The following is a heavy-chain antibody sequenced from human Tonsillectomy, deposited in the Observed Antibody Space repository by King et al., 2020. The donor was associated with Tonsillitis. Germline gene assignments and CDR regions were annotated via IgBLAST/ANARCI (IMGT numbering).Heavy chain of an antibody. V-gene: IGHV4-38-2*02. CDR2: IYHSGST. Sequence: VQLQESGPGLVKPSETLSLTCAVSGYSISSGYYWGWIRQPPGKGLEWIGSIYHSGSTYYNPSLKSRVTISVDTSKNQFSLTRSSVTAAHTAVYYCARDWLCSGSRDYWGQGTLVTVSS. CDR3: ARDWLCSGSRDY. D-gene: IGHD1-26*01. CDR1: GYSISSGYY. J-gene: IGHJ4*02.